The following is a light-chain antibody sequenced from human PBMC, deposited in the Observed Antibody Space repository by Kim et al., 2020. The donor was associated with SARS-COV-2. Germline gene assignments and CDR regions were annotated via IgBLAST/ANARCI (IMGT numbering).Light chain of an antibody. J-gene: IGLJ3*02. Sequence: GQSITISCTGTSIDVVGYNYVSWYQQHPGKAPKLMIYDVSKRPSGVSNRFSGSKSGNTASLTISGLQAEDEADYYCSSYTSSSTWVFGGGTQLTVL. CDR2: DVS. CDR3: SSYTSSSTWV. V-gene: IGLV2-14*04. CDR1: SIDVVGYNY.